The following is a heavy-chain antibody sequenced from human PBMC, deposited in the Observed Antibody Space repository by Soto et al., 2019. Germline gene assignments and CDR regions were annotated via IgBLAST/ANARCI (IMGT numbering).Heavy chain of an antibody. Sequence: QLQLQESGPGLVKPSETLSLTCTVSGDSVSSTNYYWGWIRQAPGKGLEWIGSIYFSGSTYYNPSLKTRLTISVDTSRNQFSLRLSSVTAADTAVYYCARQGVQVRGYCSGGSCPLHWGQGTLVTVSS. CDR3: ARQGVQVRGYCSGGSCPLH. CDR1: GDSVSSTNYY. V-gene: IGHV4-39*01. CDR2: IYFSGST. J-gene: IGHJ4*02. D-gene: IGHD2-15*01.